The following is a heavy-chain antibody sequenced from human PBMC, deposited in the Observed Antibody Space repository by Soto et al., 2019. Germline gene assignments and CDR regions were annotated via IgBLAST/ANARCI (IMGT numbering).Heavy chain of an antibody. CDR3: ANHLGRATATILVGAAYYFDY. D-gene: IGHD1-26*01. CDR1: GFTFSSYA. V-gene: IGHV3-23*01. CDR2: ISGSGGST. J-gene: IGHJ4*02. Sequence: GGSLRLSCAASGFTFSSYAMSWVRQAPGKGLEWVSAISGSGGSTYYADSVKGRFTISRDNSKNTLYLQMNSLRAEDTAVYYCANHLGRATATILVGAAYYFDYWGQGTLVTVSS.